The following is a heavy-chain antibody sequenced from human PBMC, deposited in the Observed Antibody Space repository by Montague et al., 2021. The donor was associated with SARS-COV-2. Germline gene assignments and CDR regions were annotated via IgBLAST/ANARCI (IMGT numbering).Heavy chain of an antibody. D-gene: IGHD4-23*01. CDR2: ISHTGST. V-gene: IGHV4-34*01. Sequence: SETLSLTCSVYGGSSSSYYWTWIRQSPGEGLQWIADISHTGSTSFNPSPKSRVTISLDTSKNHFSLKLSSETAADTAVYYCARAHYRWLFVTRLNDMDVWGLGATVTVSS. J-gene: IGHJ6*02. CDR1: GGSSSSYY. CDR3: ARAHYRWLFVTRLNDMDV.